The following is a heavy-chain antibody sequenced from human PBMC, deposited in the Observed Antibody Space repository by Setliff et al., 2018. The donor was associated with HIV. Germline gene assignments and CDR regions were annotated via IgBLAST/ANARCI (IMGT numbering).Heavy chain of an antibody. CDR2: IRHNGRKQ. D-gene: IGHD1-26*01. V-gene: IGHV3-30*04. CDR3: ARSQWEVPILSWFDP. Sequence: GGSLSLSCVASGFTFNDYALHWVRQGPGKGLEWVAIIRHNGRKQYYAKSVKSRFTVSRDNSKNTLFLQMDSLNHEDTALYFCARSQWEVPILSWFDPWGQGTSVTVSS. J-gene: IGHJ5*02. CDR1: GFTFNDYA.